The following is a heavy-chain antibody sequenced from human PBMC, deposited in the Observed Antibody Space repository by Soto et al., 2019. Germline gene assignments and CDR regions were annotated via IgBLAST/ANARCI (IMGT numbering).Heavy chain of an antibody. CDR1: GFTFGDYA. CDR3: TRDSSGYHNPFYFDY. J-gene: IGHJ4*02. Sequence: GGSLRLSCTASGFTFGDYAMSWFRQAPGKGLEWVGFIRSKAYGGTTEYAASVKGRFTISRDDSKSIDYLQMNSLKTEDTAVYYCTRDSSGYHNPFYFDYWGQGTLVTVSS. D-gene: IGHD3-22*01. CDR2: IRSKAYGGTT. V-gene: IGHV3-49*03.